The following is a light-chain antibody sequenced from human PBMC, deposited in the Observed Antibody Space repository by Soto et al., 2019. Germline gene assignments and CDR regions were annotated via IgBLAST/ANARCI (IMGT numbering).Light chain of an antibody. J-gene: IGLJ3*02. V-gene: IGLV1-44*01. CDR3: AGWDDSLNGWV. Sequence: QAVVTQPPSASGTPGQRVAISCSGSSSNIGGNTVSWYQQLPGTAPKLLIYSDNQRPSGVPDRVSGSKSGTSASLAISGLQSEDEADYYCAGWDDSLNGWVFGGGTKVTVL. CDR2: SDN. CDR1: SSNIGGNT.